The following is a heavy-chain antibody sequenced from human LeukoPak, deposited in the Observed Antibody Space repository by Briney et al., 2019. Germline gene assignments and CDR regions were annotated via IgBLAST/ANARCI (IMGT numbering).Heavy chain of an antibody. D-gene: IGHD6-25*01. CDR1: GGSISSYY. J-gene: IGHJ4*02. V-gene: IGHV4-59*01. Sequence: SETLSLTCTVSGGSISSYYWSWIRQPPGEGLEWIANIYHTGSTNYNPSLSSRVTTSIDTAKNQFSLKLTSVTAADTAVYYCARRGRNSSGWQDYLWGQGTLVTVSS. CDR3: ARRGRNSSGWQDYL. CDR2: IYHTGST.